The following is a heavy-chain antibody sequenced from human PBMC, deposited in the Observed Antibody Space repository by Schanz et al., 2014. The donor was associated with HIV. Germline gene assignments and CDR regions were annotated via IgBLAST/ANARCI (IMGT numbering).Heavy chain of an antibody. CDR1: GFTFDNYG. J-gene: IGHJ6*02. D-gene: IGHD3-22*01. CDR2: ISYDGRNK. CDR3: AKDRNYYDNRYLGKGNYYYYYGMDV. Sequence: QVHLVESGGGVVQPGRSLRLSCAASGFTFDNYGMHWVRQAPGKGLEWVAVISYDGRNKLYADSVKGRFTISRDNSKNTMYLKMNSXXVXDTAXYYCAKDRNYYDNRYLGKGNYYYYYGMDVWGQGTTVTVSS. V-gene: IGHV3-30*18.